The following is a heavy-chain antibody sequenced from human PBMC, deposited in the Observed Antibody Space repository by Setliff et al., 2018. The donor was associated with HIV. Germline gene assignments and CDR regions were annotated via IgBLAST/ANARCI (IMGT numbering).Heavy chain of an antibody. CDR1: GFSLSGNF. D-gene: IGHD1-1*01. Sequence: PGGSLRLSCAASGFSLSGNFMHWVRQAPGKGLVWVSRISRDGTSTSYADSVKGRFTTSRDKNTVYLQMNGLRVDDTAVYYCTRDPSNNYFHFYMDVWGKGTTVTVSS. J-gene: IGHJ6*03. CDR2: ISRDGTST. CDR3: TRDPSNNYFHFYMDV. V-gene: IGHV3-74*01.